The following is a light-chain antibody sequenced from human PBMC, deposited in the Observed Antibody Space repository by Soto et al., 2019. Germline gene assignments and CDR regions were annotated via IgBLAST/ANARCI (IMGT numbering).Light chain of an antibody. V-gene: IGKV1-5*01. Sequence: DIQMTQSPSTLSASIGDRVTITCRASQSITTWLAWYQQKVGKAPKLLISDASKLESGISSRFSGHVSGTEFTLAISSLQPGDSATYYCQQYNSFSWTFGLGTKVDIK. J-gene: IGKJ1*01. CDR2: DAS. CDR1: QSITTW. CDR3: QQYNSFSWT.